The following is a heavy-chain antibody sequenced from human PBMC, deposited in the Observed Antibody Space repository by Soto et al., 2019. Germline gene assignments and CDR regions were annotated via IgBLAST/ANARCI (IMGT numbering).Heavy chain of an antibody. Sequence: SETLSLTCSVFGDSIMSAHYFWGWVRQPPGKGLEWIGNIYHSGATFYDPSLRSRVTISVDRSKNQFSLRLSSVTAADTAVYYCARLGDYGDYGDYWGQGTLVTVSS. D-gene: IGHD4-17*01. CDR3: ARLGDYGDYGDY. CDR2: IYHSGAT. CDR1: GDSIMSAHYF. V-gene: IGHV4-39*07. J-gene: IGHJ4*02.